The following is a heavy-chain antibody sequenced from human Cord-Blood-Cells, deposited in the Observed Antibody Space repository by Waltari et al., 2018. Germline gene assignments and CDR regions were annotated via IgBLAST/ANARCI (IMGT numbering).Heavy chain of an antibody. CDR3: ARFKGAARPCAFDI. D-gene: IGHD6-6*01. Sequence: QVQLQESGPGLVKPSGTLSLTCAVSGGSISSSNWWSWVRQPPGKGLEWIGEIYHSGSTNDNPSLKGRGTIAVDKSKNQFSLKLSSVTAADTAVYYCARFKGAARPCAFDIWGQGTMVTVSS. J-gene: IGHJ3*02. V-gene: IGHV4-4*02. CDR2: IYHSGST. CDR1: GGSISSSNW.